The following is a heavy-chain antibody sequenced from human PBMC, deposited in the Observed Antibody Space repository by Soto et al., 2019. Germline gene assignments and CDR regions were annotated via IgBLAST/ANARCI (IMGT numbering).Heavy chain of an antibody. CDR1: GYIVNHYG. V-gene: IGHV1-18*04. J-gene: IGHJ4*02. CDR3: AREGGSSTYYPLELDY. D-gene: IGHD6-6*01. Sequence: QVQLVQSGPEEKRPGASVKVSCKASGYIVNHYGINWVRQAPGQGLEWVGWLAPFKGKTSSLPSLQDRIPITIDTSGTTAYLELRGLTSADTGVYFCAREGGSSTYYPLELDYWGQGTLITVSS. CDR2: LAPFKGKT.